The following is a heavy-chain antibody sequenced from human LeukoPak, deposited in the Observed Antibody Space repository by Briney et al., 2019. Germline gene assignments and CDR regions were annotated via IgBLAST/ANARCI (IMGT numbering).Heavy chain of an antibody. CDR3: ARDDSIAAAGTYAFDI. D-gene: IGHD6-13*01. CDR2: VSTNSRTI. CDR1: GFTFSNYN. Sequence: GGSLRLSCAASGFTFSNYNMNWVRQTPGKGLEWVSHVSTNSRTIYYADSVKGRFTISRDNAKNSLYLQMNSLRAEDTAVYYCARDDSIAAAGTYAFDIWGQGTMVTVSS. J-gene: IGHJ3*02. V-gene: IGHV3-48*04.